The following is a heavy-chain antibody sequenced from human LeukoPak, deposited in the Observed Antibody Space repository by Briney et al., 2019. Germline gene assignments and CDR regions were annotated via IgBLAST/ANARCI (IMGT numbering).Heavy chain of an antibody. D-gene: IGHD6-13*01. CDR2: ITSNGGST. Sequence: GGSLRLSCAASGFTFSSYAMHWVRQAPGKGLESVSGITSNGGSTYYANSVKGRFTISRDNSKNTLYLQMGSLRAQDMGVYCCARSGAATDAFDIWGQGTMDTVSS. J-gene: IGHJ3*02. CDR1: GFTFSSYA. V-gene: IGHV3-64*01. CDR3: ARSGAATDAFDI.